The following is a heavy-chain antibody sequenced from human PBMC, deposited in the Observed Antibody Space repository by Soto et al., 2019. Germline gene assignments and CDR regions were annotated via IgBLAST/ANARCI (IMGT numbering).Heavy chain of an antibody. D-gene: IGHD4-17*01. CDR2: ISTSGGTI. CDR1: GFTFSSYN. V-gene: IGHV3-48*01. Sequence: EVQLVESGGGLVQPGGSLRLSCAASGFTFSSYNMNWVRQAPGKGLEWISYISTSGGTIYYADSVKGRFTISRDNAKNSLYLQLNSLRAEDTAVYYCARYDYGGGRPDSWGQGTLVTVSS. CDR3: ARYDYGGGRPDS. J-gene: IGHJ4*02.